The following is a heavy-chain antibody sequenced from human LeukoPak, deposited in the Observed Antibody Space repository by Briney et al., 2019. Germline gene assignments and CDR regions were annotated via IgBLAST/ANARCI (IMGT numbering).Heavy chain of an antibody. J-gene: IGHJ6*03. CDR1: GCTFSSYG. V-gene: IGHV3-21*01. Sequence: GRSLRLSCAASGCTFSSYGMNWVRQAPGKGLEWVSSISSSSSYVYYADSVKGRFTISRDNAKNSLYLQMNSLRAEDTAVYYCARVGLRVGATAGRYYYYYYYMDVWGKGTTVTVSS. CDR3: ARVGLRVGATAGRYYYYYYYMDV. CDR2: ISSSSSYV. D-gene: IGHD1-26*01.